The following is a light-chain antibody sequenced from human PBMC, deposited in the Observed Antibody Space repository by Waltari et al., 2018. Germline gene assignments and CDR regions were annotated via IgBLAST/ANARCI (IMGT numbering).Light chain of an antibody. CDR3: AAWDDNLNGWV. J-gene: IGLJ3*02. V-gene: IGLV1-44*01. CDR2: GNN. CDR1: SSNIGRNT. Sequence: QSVLTQPPSASGTPGQRFAISCSGSSSNIGRNTVNWYQQLPGTATKLLIYGNNQRPSGVPDRFSGSKSGTSASLAIGGLQSDDEADYYCAAWDDNLNGWVFGGGTMLAVL.